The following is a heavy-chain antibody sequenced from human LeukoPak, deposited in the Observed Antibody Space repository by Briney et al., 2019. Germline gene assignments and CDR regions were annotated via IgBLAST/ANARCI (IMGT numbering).Heavy chain of an antibody. CDR1: GFTFSDYA. V-gene: IGHV3-23*01. CDR2: LGARGDI. D-gene: IGHD6-19*01. Sequence: GGSLRLSCVGSGFTFSDYAMNWIRQTPGKGREWISSLGARGDIFYADSVQGRFTISRDNSNNAAYLQMNSLRPEDTAIYYCAKRGPGPVAGSYDFWGQGTLVTVSS. CDR3: AKRGPGPVAGSYDF. J-gene: IGHJ4*02.